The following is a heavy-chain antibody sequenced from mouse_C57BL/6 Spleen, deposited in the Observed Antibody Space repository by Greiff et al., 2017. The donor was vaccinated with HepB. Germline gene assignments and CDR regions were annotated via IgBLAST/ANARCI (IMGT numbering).Heavy chain of an antibody. Sequence: VQLKQSGAELVRPGASVKLSCTASGFNIKDYYMHWVKQRPEQGLEWIGRIDPEDGDTEYAPKFQGKATMTADTSSNTAYLQLSSLTSEDTAVYYCTTGGAQATFAYWGQGTLVTVSA. CDR1: GFNIKDYY. D-gene: IGHD3-2*02. CDR3: TTGGAQATFAY. CDR2: IDPEDGDT. J-gene: IGHJ3*01. V-gene: IGHV14-1*01.